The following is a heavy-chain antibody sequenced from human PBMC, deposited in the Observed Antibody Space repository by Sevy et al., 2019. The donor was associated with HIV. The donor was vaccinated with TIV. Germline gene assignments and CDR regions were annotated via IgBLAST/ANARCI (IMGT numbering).Heavy chain of an antibody. D-gene: IGHD2-15*01. CDR3: ARSFYCSGGSCYSLAYFQH. CDR2: ISSSSSTI. V-gene: IGHV3-48*02. J-gene: IGHJ1*01. CDR1: GFTFSSYS. Sequence: GGSLRLSCAASGFTFSSYSMNWVRQAPGKGLEWVSYISSSSSTIYYAESVKGRFTISRDNAKNSLYLQMNSLRDEDTAVYYCARSFYCSGGSCYSLAYFQHWGQGTLVTVSS.